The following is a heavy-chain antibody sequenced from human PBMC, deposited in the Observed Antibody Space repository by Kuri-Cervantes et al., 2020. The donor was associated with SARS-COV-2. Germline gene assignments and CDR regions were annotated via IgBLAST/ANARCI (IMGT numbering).Heavy chain of an antibody. Sequence: SETLSLTCAVYGGSFSGYYWSWIRQPPGKGLEWIGEINHSGSTNYNPSLKSRVTISVDTSKNQFSLKLSSVTAADTAVYYCARGKTGDGGGFDPWGQGALVTVSS. CDR3: ARGKTGDGGGFDP. D-gene: IGHD7-27*01. CDR2: INHSGST. J-gene: IGHJ5*02. V-gene: IGHV4-34*01. CDR1: GGSFSGYY.